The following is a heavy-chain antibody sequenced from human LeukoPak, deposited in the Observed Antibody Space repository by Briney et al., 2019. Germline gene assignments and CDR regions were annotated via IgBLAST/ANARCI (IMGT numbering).Heavy chain of an antibody. Sequence: SVKVSCKSSGGTFSSYAISWVRQAPGQGLEWMGGIIPIFGTANYAQKFQGRVTITADESTSTAYMELSSLRSEDTAVYYCARAYCSSTSCPPDRNYGMDVWGQGTTVTVSS. CDR2: IIPIFGTA. D-gene: IGHD2-2*01. CDR3: ARAYCSSTSCPPDRNYGMDV. V-gene: IGHV1-69*13. CDR1: GGTFSSYA. J-gene: IGHJ6*02.